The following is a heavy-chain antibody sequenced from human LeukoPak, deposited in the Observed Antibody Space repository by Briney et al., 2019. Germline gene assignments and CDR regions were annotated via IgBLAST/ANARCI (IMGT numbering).Heavy chain of an antibody. Sequence: ASVKVSCKASGYTFTAYGINWVRQAPGQGLEWMGWISGYNGNTNYAQKLQGRVTTTTDTSTSTAYMELRSLRSDDTAVYYCARALDTALVKDYYGMDVWGQGTTVTVSS. CDR2: ISGYNGNT. V-gene: IGHV1-18*01. J-gene: IGHJ6*02. CDR1: GYTFTAYG. D-gene: IGHD5-18*01. CDR3: ARALDTALVKDYYGMDV.